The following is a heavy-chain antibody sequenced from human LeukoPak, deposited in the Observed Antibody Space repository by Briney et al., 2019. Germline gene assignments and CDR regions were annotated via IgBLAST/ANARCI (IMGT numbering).Heavy chain of an antibody. D-gene: IGHD3-3*02. CDR1: GGSFSGYY. V-gene: IGHV4-34*01. Sequence: PSETLSLTCAVYGGSFSGYYWSWIRQPPGKGLEWIGEINHSGGTNYNPSLKSRVTISVDTSKNQFSLKLSSVTAADTAVYYCARGPFSEYFQHWGQGTLVTVSS. J-gene: IGHJ1*01. CDR3: ARGPFSEYFQH. CDR2: INHSGGT.